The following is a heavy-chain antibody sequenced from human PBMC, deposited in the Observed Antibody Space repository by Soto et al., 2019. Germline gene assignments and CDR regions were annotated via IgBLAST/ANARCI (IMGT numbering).Heavy chain of an antibody. CDR1: GFTFSSYA. CDR2: ISYGGSNK. Sequence: QVQLVESGGGVVQPGRSLRLSCAASGFTFSSYAMHWVRQAPGKGLEWVAVISYGGSNKYYGDSVKSRFTISRDNSKNTLYLQMNSLRPEDTAVYYCARDSSRSGGPGHYWDQGTLVTVSS. J-gene: IGHJ4*02. V-gene: IGHV3-30-3*01. CDR3: ARDSSRSGGPGHY. D-gene: IGHD2-15*01.